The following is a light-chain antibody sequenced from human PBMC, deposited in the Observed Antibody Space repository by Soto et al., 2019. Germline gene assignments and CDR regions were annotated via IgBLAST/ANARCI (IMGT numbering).Light chain of an antibody. Sequence: EIVMTQSPATLSVSPGERATLPCRASQSVSSNLAWYQQKPGQAPRLLIYGASTRATGIPARFSGSGSGTEFTLTISSLQSEDFAVYYCQQYNNWPLFGQGTKVDIK. V-gene: IGKV3-15*01. J-gene: IGKJ1*01. CDR3: QQYNNWPL. CDR2: GAS. CDR1: QSVSSN.